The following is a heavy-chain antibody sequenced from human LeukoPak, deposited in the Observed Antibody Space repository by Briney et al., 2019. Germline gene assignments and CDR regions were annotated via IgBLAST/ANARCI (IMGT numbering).Heavy chain of an antibody. J-gene: IGHJ6*02. CDR3: ARELDSSSWYDPNYGMDV. CDR2: ISYDGSNK. Sequence: GGSLRLSCAASGFTFSSYAMHWVRQAPGKGLEWVAVISYDGSNKYYADSVKGRFTTSRDNSKNTLYLQMNSLRAEDTAVYYCARELDSSSWYDPNYGMDVWGQGTTVAVSS. D-gene: IGHD6-13*01. CDR1: GFTFSSYA. V-gene: IGHV3-30*04.